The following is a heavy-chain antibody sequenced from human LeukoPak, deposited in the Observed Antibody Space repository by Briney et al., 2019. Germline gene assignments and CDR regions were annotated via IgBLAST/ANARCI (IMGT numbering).Heavy chain of an antibody. Sequence: GGSLRLSCAASGFTFSSYSMNWVRQAPGKGLEWVSSISSSSSYIYYADSVKGRFTISRDNAKNSLYLQMNSLRAEDTAVYYCARGVAAADIRFGYWGQGTLVTVSS. CDR3: ARGVAAADIRFGY. D-gene: IGHD6-13*01. J-gene: IGHJ4*02. CDR2: ISSSSSYI. CDR1: GFTFSSYS. V-gene: IGHV3-21*01.